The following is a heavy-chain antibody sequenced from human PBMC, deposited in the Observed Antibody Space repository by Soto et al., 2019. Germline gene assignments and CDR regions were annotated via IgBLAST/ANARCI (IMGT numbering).Heavy chain of an antibody. V-gene: IGHV1-69*13. CDR1: GGTFSSYA. D-gene: IGHD6-13*01. Sequence: WASVKVSCKASGGTFSSYAISWVRQAPGQGLEWMGGIIPIFGTANYAQKFQGRVTITADESTSTAYMELSSLRSEDTAVYYCARGSWSDFYYYGMDVWGQGTTVTVSS. CDR3: ARGSWSDFYYYGMDV. CDR2: IIPIFGTA. J-gene: IGHJ6*02.